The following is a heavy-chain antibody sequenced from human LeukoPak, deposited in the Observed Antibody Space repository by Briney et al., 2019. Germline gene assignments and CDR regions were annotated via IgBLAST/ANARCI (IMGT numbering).Heavy chain of an antibody. V-gene: IGHV7-4-1*01. CDR3: ARDRCRGGSCSSNWFDP. Sequence: ASVKVSCKASGYTFTSYAMNWVRQAPGQGLEWMGWINTNTGNPTYAQGFTGRFVFPLDTSVSTAYLQICSLKAEDTAVYYCARDRCRGGSCSSNWFDPWGQGTLVTVSS. J-gene: IGHJ5*02. CDR2: INTNTGNP. D-gene: IGHD2-15*01. CDR1: GYTFTSYA.